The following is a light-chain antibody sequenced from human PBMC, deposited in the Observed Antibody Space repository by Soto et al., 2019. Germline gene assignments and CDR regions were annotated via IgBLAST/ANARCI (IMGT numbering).Light chain of an antibody. CDR2: ATS. Sequence: ELVLAQSPGTLSLSPGERATLSCRASQSVSSSYLAWYQHKPGQAPRLLIYATSSRATGVPDRFSGSGSGTDFTLTISRLEPEDFAVYYCQQSGSSQTFGQGTKVEIK. V-gene: IGKV3-20*01. CDR3: QQSGSSQT. CDR1: QSVSSSY. J-gene: IGKJ1*01.